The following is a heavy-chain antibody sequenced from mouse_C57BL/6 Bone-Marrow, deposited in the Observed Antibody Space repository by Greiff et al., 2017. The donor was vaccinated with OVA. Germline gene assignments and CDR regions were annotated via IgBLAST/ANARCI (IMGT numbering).Heavy chain of an antibody. CDR1: GFTFSSYA. V-gene: IGHV5-4*01. CDR2: ISDGGSYT. CDR3: ARDSNYDWFAY. Sequence: VQLVESGGGLVKPGGSLKLSCAASGFTFSSYAMSWVRQTPEKRLEWVATISDGGSYTYYPDNVKGRFTISRDNAKNNLYLQLSHLKSEDTAMYYCARDSNYDWFAYWGQGTLVTVSA. J-gene: IGHJ3*01. D-gene: IGHD2-5*01.